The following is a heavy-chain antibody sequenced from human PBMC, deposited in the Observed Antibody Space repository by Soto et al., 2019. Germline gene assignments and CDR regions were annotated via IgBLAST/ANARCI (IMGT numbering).Heavy chain of an antibody. CDR1: GFTFSSYA. V-gene: IGHV3-30-3*01. CDR3: ARDLTMVRGVIRGGFDY. CDR2: ISYDGSNK. D-gene: IGHD3-10*01. Sequence: QVQLVESGGGVVQPGRSLRLSCAASGFTFSSYAMHWVCQAPGKGLEWVAVISYDGSNKYYADSVKGRFTISRDNSKNTLYLQMNSLRAEDTAVYYCARDLTMVRGVIRGGFDYWGQGTLVTVSS. J-gene: IGHJ4*02.